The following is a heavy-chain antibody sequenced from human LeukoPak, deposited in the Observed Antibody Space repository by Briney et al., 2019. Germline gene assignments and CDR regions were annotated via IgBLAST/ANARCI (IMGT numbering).Heavy chain of an antibody. V-gene: IGHV4-38-2*02. CDR2: IYHSGST. J-gene: IGHJ4*02. CDR3: AGLSTVTTLWALEY. Sequence: SETLSLTCTVSGYSINSGYYWGWIRQPPGKGLEWIGTIYHSGSTHYNPSLRSRVTVSVDTSKNQFSLKLSSVTAADTAVYYCAGLSTVTTLWALEYWGQGTLVTVSS. D-gene: IGHD4-17*01. CDR1: GYSINSGYY.